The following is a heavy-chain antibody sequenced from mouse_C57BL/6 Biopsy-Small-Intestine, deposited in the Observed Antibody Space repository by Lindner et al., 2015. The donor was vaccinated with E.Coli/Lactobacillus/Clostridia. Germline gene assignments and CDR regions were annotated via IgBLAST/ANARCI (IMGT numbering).Heavy chain of an antibody. CDR2: ISSGGSHT. CDR1: GFTFSYYD. D-gene: IGHD2-5*01. V-gene: IGHV5-6*01. CDR3: VRLYNNFPYYFDY. J-gene: IGHJ2*01. Sequence: VQLQESGGGLSEAWRVPXSLLCSSGFTFSYYDMSWVRQTPDKRLEWVATISSGGSHTYYPDSVKGRITISRDNTKNTLYLQMSSLKSEDTAMYYCVRLYNNFPYYFDYWGQGTTLTVSS.